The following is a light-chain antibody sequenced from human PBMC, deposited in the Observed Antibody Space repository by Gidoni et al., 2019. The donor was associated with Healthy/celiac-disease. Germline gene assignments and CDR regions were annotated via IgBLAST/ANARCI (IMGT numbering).Light chain of an antibody. CDR2: AAS. CDR3: QQLNSYPLFT. V-gene: IGKV1-9*01. J-gene: IGKJ3*01. CDR1: QGISSY. Sequence: DIQLTHSPSFLPASVGDRVTITCRASQGISSYLAWYQQKPGKAPKLLMYAASTLQSGVPSRFSGSGSGTEFTLTISSLQPEDFATYYCQQLNSYPLFTFGPGTKVDIK.